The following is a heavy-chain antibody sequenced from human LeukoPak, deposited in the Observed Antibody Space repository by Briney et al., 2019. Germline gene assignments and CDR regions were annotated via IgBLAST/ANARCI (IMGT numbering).Heavy chain of an antibody. CDR2: IWYDGSNK. Sequence: PGRSLRLSCAASGFTFSSYGMHWVRQAPGKGLEWVAVIWYDGSNKHYADSVKGRFTISRDNSKNTLYLQMNSLRAEDTAVYYCARDGLRGSYYFDYWGQGTLVTVSS. D-gene: IGHD1-26*01. J-gene: IGHJ4*02. CDR1: GFTFSSYG. V-gene: IGHV3-33*01. CDR3: ARDGLRGSYYFDY.